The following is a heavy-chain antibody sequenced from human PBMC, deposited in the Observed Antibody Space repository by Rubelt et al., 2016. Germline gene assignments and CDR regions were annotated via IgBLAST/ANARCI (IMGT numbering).Heavy chain of an antibody. J-gene: IGHJ5*02. Sequence: EVQLVQSGAEVKKPGESLKISCQGTGYSSSTYWINWLRQMPGKGLEWMWVIDPGDSDTRYCPSVRGQGTILADKSISTAYLQWSSLKALDTARYYGARHAGDGGNSEDWFDPWGQGTLVTVSS. V-gene: IGHV5-51*01. CDR3: ARHAGDGGNSEDWFDP. CDR1: GYSSSTYW. D-gene: IGHD4-23*01. CDR2: IDPGDSDT.